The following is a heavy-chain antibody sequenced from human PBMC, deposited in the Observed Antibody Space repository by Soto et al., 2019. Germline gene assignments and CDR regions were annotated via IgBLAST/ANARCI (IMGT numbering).Heavy chain of an antibody. Sequence: EVQLVESGGGLVKPGGSLRLSCAASGLTFSSYTMNWVRQAPGKGLEWVSLITCRTYMSYADSVKGRFTISRDNAKNSLYLQMNSLRADDAAVYYCARNPLPQYCSGGSCSPVWGQGTTVIVSS. V-gene: IGHV3-21*01. D-gene: IGHD2-15*01. CDR1: GLTFSSYT. CDR3: ARNPLPQYCSGGSCSPV. CDR2: ITCRTYM. J-gene: IGHJ6*02.